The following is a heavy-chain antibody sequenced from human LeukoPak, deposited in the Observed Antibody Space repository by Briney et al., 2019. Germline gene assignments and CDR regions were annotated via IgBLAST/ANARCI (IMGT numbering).Heavy chain of an antibody. Sequence: ASVKVSCKASGYTFTGYYMHWVRQAPGQGLEWMGWINPNSGGTNYAQKFQGRVTMTRDTSISTAYMELSRLRSDDTAVYYCARDSITMVRGVIGYYMDVWGKGTTVTVSS. CDR2: INPNSGGT. CDR1: GYTFTGYY. V-gene: IGHV1-2*02. J-gene: IGHJ6*03. D-gene: IGHD3-10*01. CDR3: ARDSITMVRGVIGYYMDV.